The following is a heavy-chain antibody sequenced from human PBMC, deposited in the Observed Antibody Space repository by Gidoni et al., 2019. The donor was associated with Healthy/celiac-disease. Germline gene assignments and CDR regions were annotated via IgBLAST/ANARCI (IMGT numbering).Heavy chain of an antibody. CDR3: ARDDYSNYGIYFDY. CDR2: RKQDGSEK. V-gene: IGHV3-7*01. D-gene: IGHD4-4*01. CDR1: GFTFSSYW. J-gene: IGHJ4*02. Sequence: EVQLVESGGGLVQPGGSLRLSCAASGFTFSSYWMSWVRQAPGKGREWVANRKQDGSEKYYVDSVKGRFTISRDNAKNSLYLQMNSLRAEDTAVYYCARDDYSNYGIYFDYWGQGTLVTVSS.